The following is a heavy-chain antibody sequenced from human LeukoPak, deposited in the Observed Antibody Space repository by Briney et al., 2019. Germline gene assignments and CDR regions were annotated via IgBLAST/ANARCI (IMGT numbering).Heavy chain of an antibody. CDR1: GYTFNSYG. CDR2: ISPYRGDT. CDR3: ARQLLIGGRRYGMDV. D-gene: IGHD2-15*01. V-gene: IGHV1-18*01. J-gene: IGHJ6*02. Sequence: ASVKLSCKASGYTFNSYGISLVRQAPGHGLEWMGWISPYRGDTEYAQKIQGRVSMTTDTSTSTAYMELRSLRSDDKAVYYCARQLLIGGRRYGMDVGGQGTTVTVSS.